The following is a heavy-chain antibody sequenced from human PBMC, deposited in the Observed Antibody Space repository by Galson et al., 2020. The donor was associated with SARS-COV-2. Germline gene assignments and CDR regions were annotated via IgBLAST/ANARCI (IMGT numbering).Heavy chain of an antibody. CDR3: ARDHNYSRRGV. CDR1: GFTLSPYW. D-gene: IGHD1-26*01. J-gene: IGHJ6*02. V-gene: IGHV3-74*01. CDR2: INSDGSRT. Sequence: GGSLRLSCAASGFTLSPYWMHWVRQTPGKGLVWLSLINSDGSRTIYADSVKGRFTISRDNAKNTLYLQMSSLGAEDTAVYYCARDHNYSRRGVWGQGSTVIVSS.